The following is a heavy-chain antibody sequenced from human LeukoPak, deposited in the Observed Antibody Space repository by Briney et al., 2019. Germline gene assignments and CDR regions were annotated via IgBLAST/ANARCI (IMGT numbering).Heavy chain of an antibody. D-gene: IGHD6-19*01. CDR2: IKQDGSEK. CDR3: ASYGYSSGWYRGEFDY. J-gene: IGHJ4*02. Sequence: GSLRLSCAASGFTFSSYWMSWVRQAPGKGLEWVANIKQDGSEKYYVDSVKGRFTISRDNAKNSLYLQMNSLRAEDTAVYYCASYGYSSGWYRGEFDYRGQGTLVTVSS. V-gene: IGHV3-7*01. CDR1: GFTFSSYW.